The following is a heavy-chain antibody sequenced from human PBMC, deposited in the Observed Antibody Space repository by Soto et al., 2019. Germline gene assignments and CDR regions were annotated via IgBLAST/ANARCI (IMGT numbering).Heavy chain of an antibody. V-gene: IGHV3-53*01. CDR1: GFTVSSNY. J-gene: IGHJ4*02. D-gene: IGHD1-26*01. CDR2: IYSGGST. Sequence: GGSLRLSCAASGFTVSSNYMSWVCQAPGKGLEWVSVIYSGGSTYYADSVKGRFTISRDNSKNTLYLQMNSLRAEDTAVYYCARGAGWELLLPIDYWGQGTLVTVSS. CDR3: ARGAGWELLLPIDY.